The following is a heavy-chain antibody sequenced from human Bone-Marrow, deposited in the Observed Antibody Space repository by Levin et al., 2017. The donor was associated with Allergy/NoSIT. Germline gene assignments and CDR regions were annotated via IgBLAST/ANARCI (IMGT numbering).Heavy chain of an antibody. D-gene: IGHD3-10*01. V-gene: IGHV4-31*03. CDR1: GGSISSGYYY. Sequence: SETLSLTCTVSGGSISSGYYYWSWIRLHPGKGLEWIGYISYSGSSYYHPSLESRVSISVDTSKNQFSLKLTSVTAADTAMYYCARDGPHIITGSPESRGLRDYYGLDVWGQGTTVTVSS. CDR2: ISYSGSS. J-gene: IGHJ6*02. CDR3: ARDGPHIITGSPESRGLRDYYGLDV.